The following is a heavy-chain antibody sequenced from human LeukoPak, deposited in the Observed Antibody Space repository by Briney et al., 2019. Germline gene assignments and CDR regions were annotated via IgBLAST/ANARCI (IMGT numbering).Heavy chain of an antibody. D-gene: IGHD3-3*01. Sequence: PSETLSLTCSVSSGSIDNEHWCWVRQPPGKGLEWIGHTLYRGSNKFNPSLKSRVTISVDRSKNQFSLTLISVTAADTAVYYCVSLLFGGAGRGNWGQGSLVTVSS. CDR1: SGSIDNEH. CDR3: VSLLFGGAGRGN. CDR2: TLYRGSN. V-gene: IGHV4-59*12. J-gene: IGHJ4*02.